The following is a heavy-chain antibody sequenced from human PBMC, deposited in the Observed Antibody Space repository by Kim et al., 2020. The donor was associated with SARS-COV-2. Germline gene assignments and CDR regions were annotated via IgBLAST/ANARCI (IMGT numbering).Heavy chain of an antibody. CDR2: ITTAGDP. Sequence: GGSLRLSCAASGFTFSSYVMHWVRQATGKGLEWVSTITTAGDPYYPGSVKGRFTISRENANNSLFLQISGLSAGDTAVYYCARGGAVGAYDYYFGMDFWGQGTTVTVS. J-gene: IGHJ6*02. V-gene: IGHV3-13*05. CDR3: ARGGAVGAYDYYFGMDF. CDR1: GFTFSSYV. D-gene: IGHD1-26*01.